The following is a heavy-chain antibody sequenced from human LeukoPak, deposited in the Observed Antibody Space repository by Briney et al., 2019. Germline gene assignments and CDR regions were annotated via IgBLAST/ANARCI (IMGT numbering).Heavy chain of an antibody. J-gene: IGHJ5*02. Sequence: PGGSLRLSCAASGFTFSSYAMSWVRQAPGKGLEWVSGISGSGGSTYYADSVKGRFTISRDNSKNTLSLQMHSLRAEDTAVYYCAKAAYIRNYGDYPNWFDPWGQGTLVTVSS. D-gene: IGHD4-17*01. CDR3: AKAAYIRNYGDYPNWFDP. CDR2: ISGSGGST. V-gene: IGHV3-23*01. CDR1: GFTFSSYA.